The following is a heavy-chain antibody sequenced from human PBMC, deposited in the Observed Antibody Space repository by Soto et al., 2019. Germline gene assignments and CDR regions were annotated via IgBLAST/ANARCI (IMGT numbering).Heavy chain of an antibody. J-gene: IGHJ4*02. CDR2: INRDGSSI. CDR3: AREIATTGEYYFDY. CDR1: GFTFSSYW. D-gene: IGHD6-13*01. V-gene: IGHV3-74*01. Sequence: EVQLVESGGGLVQPGGSLRLSCAASGFTFSSYWMHWVRQAPGKGLGWVSRINRDGSSINYADSARGRVTISRDNAKNTLYLQVNGLRAEDTAVYYCAREIATTGEYYFDYWGQGILVTVSS.